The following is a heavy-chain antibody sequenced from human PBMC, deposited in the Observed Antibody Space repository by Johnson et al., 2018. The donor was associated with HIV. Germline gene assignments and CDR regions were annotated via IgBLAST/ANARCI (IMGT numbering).Heavy chain of an antibody. CDR1: GFTFDDYG. CDR3: ARDPSTQDSRLIGDFGAFDI. J-gene: IGHJ3*02. Sequence: VQLVESGGGVVRPGGSLRLSCAASGFTFDDYGMSWVRQAPGKGLEWVSGINWNGGSTGYADSVKGRFTISRDNAKNSLYLQMNSLRAEDTALYYCARDPSTQDSRLIGDFGAFDIWGQGTMVIVSS. CDR2: INWNGGST. D-gene: IGHD7-27*01. V-gene: IGHV3-20*04.